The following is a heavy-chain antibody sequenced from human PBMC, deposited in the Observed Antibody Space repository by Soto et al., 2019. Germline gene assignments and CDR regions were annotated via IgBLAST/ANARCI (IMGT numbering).Heavy chain of an antibody. CDR2: ISGSGGST. CDR1: GFTFSSYA. Sequence: EVQLLESGGGLVQPGGSLRLSCAASGFTFSSYAMSWVRQAPGKGLEWVSAISGSGGSTYYADSVKGRFTISRDNSKHTLYLQMNSLRAEDTAVYYCAKGYEWIQLWLQPAYFDYWGQGTLVTVSS. V-gene: IGHV3-23*01. CDR3: AKGYEWIQLWLQPAYFDY. J-gene: IGHJ4*02. D-gene: IGHD5-18*01.